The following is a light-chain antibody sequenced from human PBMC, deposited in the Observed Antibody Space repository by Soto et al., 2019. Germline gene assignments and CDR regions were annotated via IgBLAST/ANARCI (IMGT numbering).Light chain of an antibody. CDR2: SAS. V-gene: IGKV1-27*01. CDR1: QDISVY. Sequence: DIQMTQSPSSLSASVGDRVTITCRASQDISVYLAWYQQKPGKVPKLLIYSASTLQSGVPSRFSGSGSGTDFTLTISSLQPEDVATYFGQKFTTAPLTFGQGTRLEIK. J-gene: IGKJ5*01. CDR3: QKFTTAPLT.